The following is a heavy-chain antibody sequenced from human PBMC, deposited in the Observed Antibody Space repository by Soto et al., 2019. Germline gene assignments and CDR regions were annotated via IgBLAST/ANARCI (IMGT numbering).Heavy chain of an antibody. Sequence: SVKVSCKASGGTFSSYAISWVRQAPGQGLEWMGGIIPIFGTANYAQKFQGRVTITADKSTSTAYMELSSLRSEDTAVYYCARVVHYGGKGWYYYYGIDVWGQGTTVIVS. CDR3: ARVVHYGGKGWYYYYGIDV. CDR2: IIPIFGTA. CDR1: GGTFSSYA. D-gene: IGHD4-17*01. J-gene: IGHJ6*02. V-gene: IGHV1-69*06.